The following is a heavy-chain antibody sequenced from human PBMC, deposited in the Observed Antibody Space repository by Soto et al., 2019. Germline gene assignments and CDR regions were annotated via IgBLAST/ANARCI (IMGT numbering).Heavy chain of an antibody. J-gene: IGHJ6*02. V-gene: IGHV3-74*01. CDR1: RLAFNNYW. CDR2: INGDGRST. CDR3: ARGGVNAGFDV. Sequence: EVQVVESGGGLVQPGGSLRLSCAAPRLAFNNYWMFWVSQAPGKGLVWVSDINGDGRSTGYADSVKGRFTISRDNAKNTLYLQMNGLRAEDTAVYYCARGGVNAGFDVWGQGTTVTVSS.